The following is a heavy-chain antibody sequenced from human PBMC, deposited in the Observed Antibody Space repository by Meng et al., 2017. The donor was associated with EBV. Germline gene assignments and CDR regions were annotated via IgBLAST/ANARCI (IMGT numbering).Heavy chain of an antibody. V-gene: IGHV3-11*01. CDR2: ISSSGSTI. Sequence: GHLGQAGGGLVQPRCSTRFSCAAYGFNFSDYYLSWIRQAPGKGLELVSYISSSGSTIYYADSVKGRFTISRDNAKNSLYLQMNSLRAEDTAVYYCARDYGDYTWGFDYWGQGTLVTVSS. J-gene: IGHJ4*02. D-gene: IGHD4-17*01. CDR3: ARDYGDYTWGFDY. CDR1: GFNFSDYY.